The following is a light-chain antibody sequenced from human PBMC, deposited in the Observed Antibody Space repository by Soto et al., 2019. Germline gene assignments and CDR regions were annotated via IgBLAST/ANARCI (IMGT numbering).Light chain of an antibody. Sequence: QSALTQPASVSGSPGQSITISCTGISGDFGGYNYVSWYQQHPGKAPQLLIYGVTNRPSGVSNRFSGSKSGNTASLTISGLQADDEADYYCSSYINSNTLPVFGTGTKVTVL. CDR3: SSYINSNTLPV. CDR1: SGDFGGYNY. V-gene: IGLV2-14*01. CDR2: GVT. J-gene: IGLJ1*01.